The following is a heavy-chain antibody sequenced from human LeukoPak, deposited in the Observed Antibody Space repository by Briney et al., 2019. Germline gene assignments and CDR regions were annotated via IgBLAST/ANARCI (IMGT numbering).Heavy chain of an antibody. CDR3: ARVLRRYSFGVDAFDI. D-gene: IGHD5-18*01. CDR1: GGSISSYY. V-gene: IGHV4-59*01. J-gene: IGHJ3*02. Sequence: KPSETLSLTCTVSGGSISSYYWSWIRQPPGKGLEWIGYIYYSGSTNYNPSLKSRVTISVDTSKNQFSLKLSSVTAADTAVYYCARVLRRYSFGVDAFDIWGQGTMVTVSS. CDR2: IYYSGST.